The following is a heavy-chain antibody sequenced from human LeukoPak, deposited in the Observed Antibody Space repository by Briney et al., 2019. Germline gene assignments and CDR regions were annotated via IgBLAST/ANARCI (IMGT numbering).Heavy chain of an antibody. J-gene: IGHJ4*02. CDR2: ISGYNGNT. CDR1: GYTFTSYG. V-gene: IGHV1-18*01. Sequence: ASVKVSCKASGYTFTSYGISWVRQAPGEGLEWMGWISGYNGNTNYAQKLQGRVTMTTDTPTSTAYMEVRSLRSDDTAVYYCASGGRDGYNFGYWGQGTLVTVSS. CDR3: ASGGRDGYNFGY. D-gene: IGHD5-24*01.